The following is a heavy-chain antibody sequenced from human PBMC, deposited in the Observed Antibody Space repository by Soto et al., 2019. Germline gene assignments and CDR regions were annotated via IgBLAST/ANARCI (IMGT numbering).Heavy chain of an antibody. CDR1: GYSFTSYW. D-gene: IGHD5-12*01. CDR3: ARHALWSLYSGYALFAFDI. V-gene: IGHV5-51*01. CDR2: IYPGDSDT. Sequence: PGESLKISCKGSGYSFTSYWIGWVRQMPGKGLEWMGIIYPGDSDTRYSPSFQGQVTISADKSISTAYLQWSSLKASDTAMYYCARHALWSLYSGYALFAFDIWGKGTMGTVSS. J-gene: IGHJ3*02.